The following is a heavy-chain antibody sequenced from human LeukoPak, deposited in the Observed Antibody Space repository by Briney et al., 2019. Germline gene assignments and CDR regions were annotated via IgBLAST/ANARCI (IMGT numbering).Heavy chain of an antibody. J-gene: IGHJ5*02. V-gene: IGHV4-30-4*07. D-gene: IGHD2-21*01. Sequence: SETLSLTCAVSGGSISSGGYSWSWIRQPPGKGLEWIGYIYYSGSTYYNPSLKSRVTISPDTSNNQLSLKLSSVTTADTAVYYCAGGPCGASISKWFDPWGQGTLVIVSS. CDR1: GGSISSGGYS. CDR2: IYYSGST. CDR3: AGGPCGASISKWFDP.